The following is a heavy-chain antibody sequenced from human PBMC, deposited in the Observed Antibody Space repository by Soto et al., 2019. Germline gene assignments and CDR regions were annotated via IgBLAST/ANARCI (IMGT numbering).Heavy chain of an antibody. CDR3: AKDVDGWYFLDDAFDI. CDR2: ISGSGGST. D-gene: IGHD6-19*01. J-gene: IGHJ3*02. Sequence: PGGSLRLSCAASGFTFSSYAMSWVRQAPGKGLEWVSAISGSGGSTYYADSVKGRFTISRDNSKNTLYLQMNSLRAEDTAVYYCAKDVDGWYFLDDAFDIWGQGTMVTVSS. V-gene: IGHV3-23*01. CDR1: GFTFSSYA.